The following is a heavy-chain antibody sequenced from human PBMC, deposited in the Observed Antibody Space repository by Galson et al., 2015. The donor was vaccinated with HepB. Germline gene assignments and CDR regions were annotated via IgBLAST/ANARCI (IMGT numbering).Heavy chain of an antibody. Sequence: PALVNPTQTLTLTCTFSGFSLTSTGMSVSWIRQPPGKALEWLALIDWDDNEYYSTSLRTRLTISKDTSKNHVVLTMTNMDPVDTATYYCARSNVTFGSSGWYSENDFWGQGALVTVS. CDR1: GFSLTSTGMS. D-gene: IGHD6-19*01. CDR2: IDWDDNE. CDR3: ARSNVTFGSSGWYSENDF. V-gene: IGHV2-70*01. J-gene: IGHJ4*02.